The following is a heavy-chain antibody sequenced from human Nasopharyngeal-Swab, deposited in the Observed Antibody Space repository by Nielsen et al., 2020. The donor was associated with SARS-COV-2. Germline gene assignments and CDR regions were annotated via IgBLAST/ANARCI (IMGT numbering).Heavy chain of an antibody. CDR3: ARKRYNWNYDY. J-gene: IGHJ4*02. CDR2: IHYSGST. CDR1: GGSISSYY. D-gene: IGHD1-7*01. Sequence: SETLSLTCTVSGGSISSYYWSWIRQPPGKGLEWIGYIHYSGSTNYNPSLKSRVTISVDTSKNQFSLKLSSVTAADTAVYYCARKRYNWNYDYWGQGTLVTVSS. V-gene: IGHV4-59*08.